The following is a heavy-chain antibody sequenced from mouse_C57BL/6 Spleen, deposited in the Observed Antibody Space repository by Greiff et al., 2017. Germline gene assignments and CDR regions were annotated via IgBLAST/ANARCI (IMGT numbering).Heavy chain of an antibody. V-gene: IGHV1-62-2*01. CDR3: ARHEEIYYGLDY. J-gene: IGHJ2*01. D-gene: IGHD2-1*01. Sequence: VKLMESGAELVKPGASVKLSCKASGYTFTEYTIHWVKQRSGQGLEWIGWFYPGSGSIKYNEKFKDKATLTADKSSSTVYMELSRLTSEDSAVYFCARHEEIYYGLDYWGQGTTLTVSS. CDR1: GYTFTEYT. CDR2: FYPGSGSI.